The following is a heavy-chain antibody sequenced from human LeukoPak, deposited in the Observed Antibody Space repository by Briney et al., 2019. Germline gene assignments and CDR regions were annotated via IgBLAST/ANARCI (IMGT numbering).Heavy chain of an antibody. V-gene: IGHV3-30-3*01. CDR2: ISYDGSNK. D-gene: IGHD3-16*01. CDR1: GFTFSSYA. J-gene: IGHJ3*02. Sequence: GRSLRLSSAASGFTFSSYAMHWVRQAPGKGLEWVAVISYDGSNKYYADSVKGRFTISRDNSKNTLHLQMNSLRAEDTAVYDCARSGGLLDAFDIWGQGTMVTVSS. CDR3: ARSGGLLDAFDI.